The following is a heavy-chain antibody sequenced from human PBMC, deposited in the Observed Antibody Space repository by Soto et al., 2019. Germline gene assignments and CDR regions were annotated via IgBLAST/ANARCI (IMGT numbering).Heavy chain of an antibody. CDR1: GFTFSSYG. J-gene: IGHJ6*03. Sequence: QVQLVESGGGVVQPGRSLRLSCAASGFTFSSYGMHWVRQAPGKGLEWVAVIWYDGSNKYYADSVKGRFTISRDNSKNTLYLQMNSLRAEDTAVHSCARVHGQGSYYRYYFYYYMDGWGIGTTVTVSS. V-gene: IGHV3-33*01. CDR3: ARVHGQGSYYRYYFYYYMDG. D-gene: IGHD3-10*01. CDR2: IWYDGSNK.